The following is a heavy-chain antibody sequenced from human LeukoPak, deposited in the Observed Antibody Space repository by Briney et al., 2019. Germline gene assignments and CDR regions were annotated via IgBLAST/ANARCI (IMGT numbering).Heavy chain of an antibody. V-gene: IGHV4-30-4*07. CDR2: IYYSGST. CDR3: ARESYYDSSGTYYFDY. Sequence: SETLSLTCAVSGGSISSGGYSWSWIRQPPGKGLEWIGYIYYSGSTYYNPSLKSRVTISVDTSKNQFSLKLSSVTAADTAVYYCARESYYDSSGTYYFDYWGQGTLVTVSS. D-gene: IGHD3-22*01. J-gene: IGHJ4*02. CDR1: GGSISSGGYS.